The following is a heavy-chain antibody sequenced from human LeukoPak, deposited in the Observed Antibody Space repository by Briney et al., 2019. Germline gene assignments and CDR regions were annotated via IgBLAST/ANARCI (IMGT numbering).Heavy chain of an antibody. CDR1: GYTFTGYY. J-gene: IGHJ5*02. Sequence: ASVKVSCKASGYTFTGYYMHWVRQAPGQGLEWMGWINPNSGGTNYAQKFQGRVTMTRDTSISTAYMELSRLRSDDTAVYYCARVGCSSTSCYPYNWFDPWGQGTLVTVSS. V-gene: IGHV1-2*02. D-gene: IGHD2-2*01. CDR3: ARVGCSSTSCYPYNWFDP. CDR2: INPNSGGT.